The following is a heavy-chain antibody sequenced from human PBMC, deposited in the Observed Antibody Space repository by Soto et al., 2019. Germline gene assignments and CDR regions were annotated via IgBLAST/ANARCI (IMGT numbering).Heavy chain of an antibody. V-gene: IGHV3-23*01. CDR1: GFTFSSYA. Sequence: GGSLRLSCAASGFTFSSYAMSWVRQAPGKGLEWVSVVSGTGGSTYYADSVKGRFTISRDNSKNTVYLQMNSLRAEDTALYYCAKDRAVAADALDYWGQGTLVTVSS. J-gene: IGHJ4*02. D-gene: IGHD6-19*01. CDR3: AKDRAVAADALDY. CDR2: VSGTGGST.